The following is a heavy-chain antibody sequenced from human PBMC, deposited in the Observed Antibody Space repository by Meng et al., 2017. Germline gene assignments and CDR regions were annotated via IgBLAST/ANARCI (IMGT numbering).Heavy chain of an antibody. CDR3: ATDLYRDWFDP. CDR1: RYPLHDYY. Sequence: EVQLVQSGAEVKKPGATVKISCKVSRYPLHDYYMHWVQQAPGKGLEWMGLVDPEDGETIYAEKFQGRVTITADTSTDTAYMELSSLRSEDTAVYYCATDLYRDWFDPWGQGTLVTVSS. CDR2: VDPEDGET. J-gene: IGHJ5*02. V-gene: IGHV1-69-2*01. D-gene: IGHD1-26*01.